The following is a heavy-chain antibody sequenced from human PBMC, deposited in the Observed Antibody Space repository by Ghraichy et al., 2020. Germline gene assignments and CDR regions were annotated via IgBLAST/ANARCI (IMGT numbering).Heavy chain of an antibody. CDR1: GYTFTGYY. CDR3: ARGLASGTNGLSADY. J-gene: IGHJ4*02. D-gene: IGHD2-8*01. V-gene: IGHV1-2*04. Sequence: ASVKVSCKASGYTFTGYYMHWVRQAPGQGLEWMGWINPNSGGTNYAQKFQGWVTMTRDTSISTAYMELSRLRSDDTAVYYCARGLASGTNGLSADYWGQGTLITVS. CDR2: INPNSGGT.